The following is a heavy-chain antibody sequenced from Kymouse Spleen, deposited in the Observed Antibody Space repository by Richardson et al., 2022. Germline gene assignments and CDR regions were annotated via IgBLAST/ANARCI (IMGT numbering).Heavy chain of an antibody. CDR1: GGSISSSSYY. D-gene: IGHD2-2*02. J-gene: IGHJ4*02. CDR2: IYYSGST. V-gene: IGHV4-39*01. CDR3: ARGGVPAAALFDY. Sequence: QLQLQESGPGLVKPSETLSLTCTVSGGSISSSSYYWGWIRQPPGKGLEWIGSIYYSGSTYYNPSLKSRVTISVDTSKNQFSLKLSSVTAADTAVYYCARGGVPAAALFDYWGQGTLVTVSS.